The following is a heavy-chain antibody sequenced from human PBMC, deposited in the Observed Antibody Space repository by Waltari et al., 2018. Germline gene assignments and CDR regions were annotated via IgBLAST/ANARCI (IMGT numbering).Heavy chain of an antibody. CDR2: IRYDGSNK. D-gene: IGHD2-15*01. CDR1: GFTFSSYG. CDR3: AKDILTFRYFDY. J-gene: IGHJ4*02. V-gene: IGHV3-30*02. Sequence: QVQLVESGGGVVQPGGSLRLSCAASGFTFSSYGMHGVRQAPGKGLEWVAFIRYDGSNKYYADSVKGRFTISRDNSKNTLYLQMNSLRAEDTAVYYCAKDILTFRYFDYWGQGTLVTVSS.